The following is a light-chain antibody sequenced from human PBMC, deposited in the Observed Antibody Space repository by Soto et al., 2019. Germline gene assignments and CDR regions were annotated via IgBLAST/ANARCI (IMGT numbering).Light chain of an antibody. V-gene: IGLV2-11*01. CDR2: AVT. Sequence: CALTQPRSVSGSPGQSVTISCTGTSSDLGGHNYVSCYQQRPGKAPKLMIYAVTKRPSGVPDRFSGSTSGNTASLTISGRQGEDEADYLCCSYALTDTYDFGNGPKVTV. CDR3: CSYALTDTYD. CDR1: SSDLGGHNY. J-gene: IGLJ1*01.